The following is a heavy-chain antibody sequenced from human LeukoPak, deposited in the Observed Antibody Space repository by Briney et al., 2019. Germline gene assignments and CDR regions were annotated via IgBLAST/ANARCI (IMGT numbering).Heavy chain of an antibody. CDR1: GGTFSSYA. CDR2: IIPIFGTA. D-gene: IGHD2-21*02. V-gene: IGHV1-69*05. J-gene: IGHJ3*02. CDR3: ARDAAYCGGDCSDVGAFDI. Sequence: SVKVSCKASGGTFSSYAISWVRQAPGQGLVWMGRIIPIFGTANYAQKFQGRVTITTDESTSTAYMGLSSLRSEDTAVYYCARDAAYCGGDCSDVGAFDIWGQGTMVTVSS.